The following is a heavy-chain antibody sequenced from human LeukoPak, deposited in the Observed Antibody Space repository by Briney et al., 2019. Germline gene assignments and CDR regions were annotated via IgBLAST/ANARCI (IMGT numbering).Heavy chain of an antibody. CDR3: ARGSDCSGGSCYSGDFRYYYYYYYMDV. CDR2: INHSGST. J-gene: IGHJ6*03. V-gene: IGHV4-34*01. CDR1: GGSFSGYY. D-gene: IGHD2-15*01. Sequence: SETLSLTCAVYGGSFSGYYWSWVRQPPGKGLEWIGEINHSGSTNYNPSLKSRVTISVDTSKNQFSLKLSSVTAADTAVYYCARGSDCSGGSCYSGDFRYYYYYYYMDVWGKGTTVTVSS.